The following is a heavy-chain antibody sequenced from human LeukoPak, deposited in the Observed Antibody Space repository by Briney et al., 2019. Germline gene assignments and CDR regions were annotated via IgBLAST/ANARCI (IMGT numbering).Heavy chain of an antibody. D-gene: IGHD3-3*01. Sequence: ASVKVSCKASGGTFSSYAISWVRQAPGQGLEWMGGIIPIFGTANYAQKFQGRVTITTDESTSTAYMELSSLRSEDTAVYYCARGDYDFWSGYYLKPSGDYYYYYMDVWGKGTTVTVSS. CDR2: IIPIFGTA. CDR3: ARGDYDFWSGYYLKPSGDYYYYYMDV. V-gene: IGHV1-69*05. CDR1: GGTFSSYA. J-gene: IGHJ6*03.